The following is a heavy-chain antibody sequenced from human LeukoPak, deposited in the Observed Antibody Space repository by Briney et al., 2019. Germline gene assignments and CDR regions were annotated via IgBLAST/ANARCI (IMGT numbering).Heavy chain of an antibody. D-gene: IGHD3-22*01. CDR1: GGSISSSNW. V-gene: IGHV4-4*02. J-gene: IGHJ4*02. CDR3: ARGEDYYDQWYFDY. Sequence: SGTLSLTCAVSGGSISSSNWWSWVRQPPGKGLEWIGEIYHSGSTNYNPSLKSRVTISVDKSKNQFSLKLSSVTAADTAVYYCARGEDYYDQWYFDYWGQGTLVTVPS. CDR2: IYHSGST.